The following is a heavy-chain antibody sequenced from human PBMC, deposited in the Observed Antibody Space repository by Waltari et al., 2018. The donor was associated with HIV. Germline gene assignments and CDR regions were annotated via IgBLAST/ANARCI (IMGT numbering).Heavy chain of an antibody. V-gene: IGHV3-66*01. CDR1: GFTVSSNY. Sequence: EVQLVESGGGLVQPGGSLRLSCAASGFTVSSNYMSWVRQAPGKGVEWVSVIYSGGSTYYADSVKGRFTISRDKSKNTLYLQMNSRRAEDTAVYYCARAAVLGWFDPWGQGTLVTVSS. CDR3: ARAAVLGWFDP. J-gene: IGHJ5*02. D-gene: IGHD3-3*02. CDR2: IYSGGST.